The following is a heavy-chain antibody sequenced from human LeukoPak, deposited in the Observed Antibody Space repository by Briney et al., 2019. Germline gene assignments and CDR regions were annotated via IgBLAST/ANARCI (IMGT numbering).Heavy chain of an antibody. CDR2: IWYDGSNK. Sequence: PGGSLRLSCAASGFTFSSYGMHWVRQAPGKGLEWVAVIWYDGSNKYYADSVKGRFTISRDNAKNSLYLQMNSLRAEDTAVYYCARDLGDDILTGYPRWGQGTLVTVSS. CDR3: ARDLGDDILTGYPR. V-gene: IGHV3-33*01. J-gene: IGHJ4*02. CDR1: GFTFSSYG. D-gene: IGHD3-9*01.